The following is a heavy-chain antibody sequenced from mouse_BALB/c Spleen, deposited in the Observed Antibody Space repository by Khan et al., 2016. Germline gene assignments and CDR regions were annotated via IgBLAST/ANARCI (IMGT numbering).Heavy chain of an antibody. J-gene: IGHJ1*01. D-gene: IGHD2-14*01. Sequence: QVQLKESGPGLVAPSQSLSITCTVSGFSLTSYGVHWLRQPPGKGLEWLGVIWAGGSTNYNSALMSRLSISKDKSRSQVFLKMNSLQTDDTAMYDCARDPNAIGADLYCDVWGAGTTVTVSS. CDR3: ARDPNAIGADLYCDV. V-gene: IGHV2-9*02. CDR2: IWAGGST. CDR1: GFSLTSYG.